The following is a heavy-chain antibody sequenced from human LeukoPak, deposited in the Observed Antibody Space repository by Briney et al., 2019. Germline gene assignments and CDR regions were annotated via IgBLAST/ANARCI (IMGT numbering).Heavy chain of an antibody. J-gene: IGHJ4*02. Sequence: PSETLSLTCAVYGGSFSGYYWSWIRQPPGKGLEWIGEINHSGSTYYNPSLKSRVTISVDTSQNQFSLKLTSVTAADTAVYYCARHSPVGIFYFDYWGQGTPVTVSS. V-gene: IGHV4-34*01. D-gene: IGHD1-26*01. CDR3: ARHSPVGIFYFDY. CDR1: GGSFSGYY. CDR2: INHSGST.